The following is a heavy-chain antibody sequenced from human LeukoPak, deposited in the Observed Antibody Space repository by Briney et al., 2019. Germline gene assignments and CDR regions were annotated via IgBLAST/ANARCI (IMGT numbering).Heavy chain of an antibody. D-gene: IGHD6-19*01. J-gene: IGHJ5*02. CDR1: GFTFSSYG. V-gene: IGHV3-33*06. Sequence: GRSLRLSCAASGFTFSSYGMHWVRQAPGKGLEWVAVIWYDGSNKYYADSVKGRFTISRDNSKNTLYLQMNSLRAEDTAVYYCAKDRGQQWLVDWFDPWGQGTLVTVSS. CDR3: AKDRGQQWLVDWFDP. CDR2: IWYDGSNK.